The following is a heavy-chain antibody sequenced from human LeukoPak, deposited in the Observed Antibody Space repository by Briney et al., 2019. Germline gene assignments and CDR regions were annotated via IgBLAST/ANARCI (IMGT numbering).Heavy chain of an antibody. CDR2: IKSDGSMK. D-gene: IGHD2-15*01. CDR1: GFTFSGYW. V-gene: IGHV3-74*01. J-gene: IGHJ5*02. CDR3: ASQVVGAAFDP. Sequence: GGSLRLSCVASGFTFSGYWMHWVRQPPRKGLVWVSRIKSDGSMKNYADSVKGRLTISRDNAKNTLYLQMNSLRAEDTAVYYCASQVVGAAFDPWGQGTLVTVSS.